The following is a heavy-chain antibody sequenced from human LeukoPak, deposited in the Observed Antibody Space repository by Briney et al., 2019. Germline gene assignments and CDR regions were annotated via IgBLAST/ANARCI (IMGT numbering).Heavy chain of an antibody. CDR1: GGSISSGGYS. D-gene: IGHD6-19*01. J-gene: IGHJ4*02. Sequence: SQTLSLTCAVSGGSISSGGYSWSWIRQPPGKGLESIGYIYHSGSTYSDPSLRSRVTISVDRSKNQFSLKLSSVTAADTAVYYCARASVAASGYYFDYWGQGTLVTVSS. CDR3: ARASVAASGYYFDY. V-gene: IGHV4-30-2*01. CDR2: IYHSGST.